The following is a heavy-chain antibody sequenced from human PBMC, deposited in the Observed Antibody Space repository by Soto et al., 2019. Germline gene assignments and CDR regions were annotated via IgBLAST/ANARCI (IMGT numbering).Heavy chain of an antibody. CDR3: ARDQDMVRGVTSGIY. D-gene: IGHD3-10*01. Sequence: QVQLQESGPGLVKPSQTLSLTCTVSGGSISSGDYYWSWIRQPPGKGLEWIGYIYYSGSTYYNPSLKSRVTISVDTSKNQFSLKLSSVTAADTAVYYCARDQDMVRGVTSGIYWGQGTLVTVSS. CDR1: GGSISSGDYY. J-gene: IGHJ4*02. V-gene: IGHV4-30-4*01. CDR2: IYYSGST.